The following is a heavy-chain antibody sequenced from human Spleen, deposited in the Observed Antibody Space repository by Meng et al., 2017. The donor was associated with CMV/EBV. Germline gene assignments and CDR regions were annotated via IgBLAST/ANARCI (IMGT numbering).Heavy chain of an antibody. J-gene: IGHJ6*02. CDR1: GGSISSYY. Sequence: SETLSLTCTVSGGSISSYYWSWIRQPPGKGLEWIGYIYYSGSTNYNPSLKSRVTIPVDTSKNQFSLKLSSVTAADTAVYYCARGVDYYYGMDVWGQGTTVTVSS. CDR2: IYYSGST. V-gene: IGHV4-59*01. D-gene: IGHD3-10*01. CDR3: ARGVDYYYGMDV.